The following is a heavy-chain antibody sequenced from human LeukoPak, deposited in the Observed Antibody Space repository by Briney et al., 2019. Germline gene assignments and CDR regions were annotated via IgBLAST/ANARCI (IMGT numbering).Heavy chain of an antibody. Sequence: ASVKVSCKASGGTFSKYTISWVRQRPGQGLEWMGGITPLFGTANYAQKFQGRVTMTRDTSTSTVYMELSSLTSDDTAVYFCARSDYNDYRGLGFWGQGTLVTVSS. V-gene: IGHV1-69*05. J-gene: IGHJ4*02. CDR3: ARSDYNDYRGLGF. CDR1: GGTFSKYT. D-gene: IGHD4-11*01. CDR2: ITPLFGTA.